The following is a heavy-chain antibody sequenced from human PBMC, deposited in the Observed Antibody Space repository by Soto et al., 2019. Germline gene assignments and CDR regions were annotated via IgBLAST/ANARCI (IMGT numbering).Heavy chain of an antibody. CDR3: ARNVPEFSGNAVNWFDS. CDR2: ISTHNGNT. Sequence: QVQLVQSGAEVTKPGASVKVSCKASGYTFTNYGISWVRRAPGQGLEWMGWISTHNGNTNYAQNLQGRVTMTTDTSTSTIYMEVRSLRPDDTAVYYCARNVPEFSGNAVNWFDSWGQGTLVTVSS. V-gene: IGHV1-18*01. CDR1: GYTFTNYG. D-gene: IGHD5-12*01. J-gene: IGHJ5*01.